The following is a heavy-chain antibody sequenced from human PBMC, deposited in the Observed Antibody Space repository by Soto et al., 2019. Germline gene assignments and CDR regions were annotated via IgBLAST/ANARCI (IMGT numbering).Heavy chain of an antibody. Sequence: GGSLRLSCAASGFPFSSYGMIWVRQAPGKGLEWVSAISGSGGSTYYADSVKGRFTISRDNSKNTLYLQMNSLRAEDTAVYYCAKAALRGDYYYYYYGMDVWGQGTTVTVSS. J-gene: IGHJ6*02. D-gene: IGHD4-17*01. CDR3: AKAALRGDYYYYYYGMDV. CDR1: GFPFSSYG. CDR2: ISGSGGST. V-gene: IGHV3-23*01.